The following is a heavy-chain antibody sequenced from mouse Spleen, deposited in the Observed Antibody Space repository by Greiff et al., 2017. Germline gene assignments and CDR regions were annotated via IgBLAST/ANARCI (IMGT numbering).Heavy chain of an antibody. CDR1: GFTFSDYY. CDR3: ARETRRYFDV. CDR2: INYDGSST. D-gene: IGHD2-12*01. J-gene: IGHJ1*01. Sequence: EVMLVESEGGLVQPGSSMKLSCTASGFTFSDYYMAWVRQVPEKGLEWVANINYDGSSTYYLDSLKSRFIISRDNAKNILYLQMSSLKSEDTATYYCARETRRYFDVWGAGTTVTVSS. V-gene: IGHV5-16*01.